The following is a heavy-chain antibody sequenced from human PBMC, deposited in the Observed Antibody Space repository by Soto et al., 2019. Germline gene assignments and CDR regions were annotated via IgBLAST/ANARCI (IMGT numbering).Heavy chain of an antibody. J-gene: IGHJ4*02. Sequence: ASVKVSCKASGYNFTSYGISWGRQAPGQGLEWMGWISAYNGNTNYAQMLQGRVTMTTDTSRSTAYMELRSLRSDDTAVYYCARGVGASYYFDYWGQGTLVTVSS. V-gene: IGHV1-18*01. CDR2: ISAYNGNT. CDR3: ARGVGASYYFDY. CDR1: GYNFTSYG. D-gene: IGHD1-26*01.